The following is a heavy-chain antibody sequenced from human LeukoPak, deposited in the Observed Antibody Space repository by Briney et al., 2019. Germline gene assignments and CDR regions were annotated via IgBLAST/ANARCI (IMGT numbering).Heavy chain of an antibody. CDR3: ARDIPERGIAAAGTNAFDI. J-gene: IGHJ3*02. Sequence: ASVKVSCKASGYTFTGYYMHWVRQAPGQGLEWMGWINPNSGGTNYAQKFQGRVTMTRDTSISTAYMELSRLRSDDTAVYYCARDIPERGIAAAGTNAFDIWGQGTMVTVSS. D-gene: IGHD6-13*01. CDR2: INPNSGGT. V-gene: IGHV1-2*02. CDR1: GYTFTGYY.